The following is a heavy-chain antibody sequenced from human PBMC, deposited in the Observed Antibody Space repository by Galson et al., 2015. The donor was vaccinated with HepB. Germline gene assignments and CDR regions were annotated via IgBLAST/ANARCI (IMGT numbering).Heavy chain of an antibody. Sequence: SVKVSCKASGYTFTTNGISWVRQAPGQGLEWMGWISANSGSTRYAERFQGRVTLTRDSSTSTIYMEVSSLRSDDTAVYYCARETPDTYYFDYWGQGTMVTV. CDR3: ARETPDTYYFDY. CDR2: ISANSGST. CDR1: GYTFTTNG. V-gene: IGHV1-18*04. D-gene: IGHD2-15*01. J-gene: IGHJ4*03.